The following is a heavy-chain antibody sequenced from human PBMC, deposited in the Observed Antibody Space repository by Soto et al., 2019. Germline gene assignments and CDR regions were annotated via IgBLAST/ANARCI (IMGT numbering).Heavy chain of an antibody. CDR2: IDPSDSYT. D-gene: IGHD6-19*01. V-gene: IGHV5-10-1*01. CDR1: GYSFTSYW. Sequence: PGESLKISCKGSGYSFTSYWISWVRQMPGKGLEWMGRIDPSDSYTNYSPSFQGHVTISADKSISTAYLQWSSLKASDTAMYYCARERIAVAGTHNWFDPWGQGTLVTVSS. J-gene: IGHJ5*02. CDR3: ARERIAVAGTHNWFDP.